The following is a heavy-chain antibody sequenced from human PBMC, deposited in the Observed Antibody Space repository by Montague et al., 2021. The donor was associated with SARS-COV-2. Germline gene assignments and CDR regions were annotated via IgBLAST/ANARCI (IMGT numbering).Heavy chain of an antibody. CDR2: IYYTGGT. CDR3: ARRSTGFAFDS. J-gene: IGHJ5*01. CDR1: ADSIRNYF. Sequence: SETLSLTCSVSADSIRNYFWNWIRQTPGGELEWIGYIYYTGGTKFNPTLQGRAAISADTSKRQIFMSLTSVTAADTAIYYCARRSTGFAFDSWGPGILVTVSS. V-gene: IGHV4-59*08. D-gene: IGHD3-10*01.